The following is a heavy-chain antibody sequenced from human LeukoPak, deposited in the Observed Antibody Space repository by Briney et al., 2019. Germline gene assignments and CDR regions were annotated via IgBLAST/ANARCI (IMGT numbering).Heavy chain of an antibody. CDR1: GGSISNGDNY. D-gene: IGHD3-3*01. CDR3: ARHNEVGRFWFDY. V-gene: IGHV4-30-4*01. CDR2: INYGGSA. Sequence: SETLSLTCTVSGGSISNGDNYWSWIRQHPGKGLEWIGYINYGGSAYYTPSLMSRATISVDMSKNQFSLKLSSVTAADTAVYYCARHNEVGRFWFDYWGQGTLVTVSS. J-gene: IGHJ4*02.